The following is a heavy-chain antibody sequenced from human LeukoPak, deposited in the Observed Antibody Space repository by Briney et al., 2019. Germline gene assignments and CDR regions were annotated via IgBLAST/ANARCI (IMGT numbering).Heavy chain of an antibody. V-gene: IGHV3-30-3*01. CDR1: GFTFSNFA. Sequence: GGSLRLSCAASGFTFSNFAVHWVRQAPGKGLQWVAVISYDGSNKYYTDSVKGRFTISRDNSKNTVYLQMNSLRAEDTAVYYCASRYSSGWSFFEYWGQGTLVTVSS. CDR2: ISYDGSNK. D-gene: IGHD6-19*01. CDR3: ASRYSSGWSFFEY. J-gene: IGHJ4*02.